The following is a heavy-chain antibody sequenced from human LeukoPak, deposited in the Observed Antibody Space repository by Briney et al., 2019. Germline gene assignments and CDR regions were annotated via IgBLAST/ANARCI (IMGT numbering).Heavy chain of an antibody. J-gene: IGHJ6*03. D-gene: IGHD1-14*01. CDR2: IYYSGST. CDR3: ARLGSFNRRVRPGYYYYYMDV. Sequence: SETLSLTCTVSGGSISSSSYYWGWIRQPPGKGLEWIGSIYYSGSTYYNPSLKSRVTISVDTSKNQFSLKLSSVTAADTAVYYCARLGSFNRRVRPGYYYYYMDVWGKGTTVTISS. CDR1: GGSISSSSYY. V-gene: IGHV4-39*01.